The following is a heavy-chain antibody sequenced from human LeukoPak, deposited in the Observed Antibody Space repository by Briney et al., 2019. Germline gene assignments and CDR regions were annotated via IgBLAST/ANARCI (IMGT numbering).Heavy chain of an antibody. V-gene: IGHV3-23*01. Sequence: PGGSLRLSYAASGFTFSSYAMSWVRQAPGKGLEWVSAISGSGGSTYYADSVKGRFTISRDNSKNTLYLQMNSLTAEDTAVYYCSKKVGASPLPYYYYYYMDVWGKGTTVTVSS. CDR1: GFTFSSYA. CDR3: SKKVGASPLPYYYYYYMDV. J-gene: IGHJ6*03. D-gene: IGHD1-26*01. CDR2: ISGSGGST.